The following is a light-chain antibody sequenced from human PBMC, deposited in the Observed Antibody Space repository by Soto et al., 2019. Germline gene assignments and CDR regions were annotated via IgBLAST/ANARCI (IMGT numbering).Light chain of an antibody. CDR2: DVS. CDR1: SSDVGGYNY. J-gene: IGLJ1*01. CDR3: SSYTSSSTFYV. V-gene: IGLV2-14*01. Sequence: QSALTQPASVSGSPGQSITISCTGTSSDVGGYNYVSWYQQHPGKAPKLMIYDVSNRPSGVSNRFSGSKSGNTASLTISGLQAEDEADYYCSSYTSSSTFYVFGTGTKHRP.